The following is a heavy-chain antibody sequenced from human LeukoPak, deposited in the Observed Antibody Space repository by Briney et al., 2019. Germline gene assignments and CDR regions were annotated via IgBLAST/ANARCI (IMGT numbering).Heavy chain of an antibody. CDR2: ISYDGSNK. Sequence: GGSLRLSCAASGFTFSSYAMHWVRQAPGKGLEWVAVISYDGSNKYYADSVKGRFTISRDSSKNTLYLQMNSLRAEDTAVYYCARDLDDSSGYLDYWGQGTLVTVSS. J-gene: IGHJ4*02. CDR3: ARDLDDSSGYLDY. CDR1: GFTFSSYA. D-gene: IGHD3-22*01. V-gene: IGHV3-30*04.